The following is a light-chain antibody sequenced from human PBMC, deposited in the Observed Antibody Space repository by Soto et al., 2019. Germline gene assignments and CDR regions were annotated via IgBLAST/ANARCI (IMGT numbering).Light chain of an antibody. CDR3: AAWDDSLNGYG. CDR2: SHN. CDR1: SSNIGSNT. J-gene: IGLJ1*01. Sequence: QSVLTQPPSASGTPGQRVTISCSGSSSNIGSNTVNWYQQLPGTAPKLLIYSHNQRPSGVPDRFSGSKSGTSASLAISGLQSEDEADYYCAAWDDSLNGYGFGTGTKVTVL. V-gene: IGLV1-44*01.